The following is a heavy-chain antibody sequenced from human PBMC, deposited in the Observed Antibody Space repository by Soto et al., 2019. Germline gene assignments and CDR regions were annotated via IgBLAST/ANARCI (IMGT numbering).Heavy chain of an antibody. CDR2: INPNSGGT. CDR3: PRDSASPSDILTGYYRAGYRDV. V-gene: IGHV1-2*04. CDR1: GYTFTGYY. Sequence: QVQLVQSGAEVKKPGASVKVSCKPSGYTFTGYYMHWVRQAPGQGLEWMGWINPNSGGTNYAQKFQGWVTMTRDTSLRSAYRGLSRLRSADTAVYYCPRDSASPSDILTGYYRAGYRDVWGKGTTVTVSS. D-gene: IGHD3-9*01. J-gene: IGHJ6*03.